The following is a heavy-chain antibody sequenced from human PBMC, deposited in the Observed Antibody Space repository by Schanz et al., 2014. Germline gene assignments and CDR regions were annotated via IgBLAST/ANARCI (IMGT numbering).Heavy chain of an antibody. D-gene: IGHD4-4*01. CDR2: FMPFLGIT. J-gene: IGHJ6*02. V-gene: IGHV1-69*04. CDR3: ASALTTWGGMDV. CDR1: GYTFTSYG. Sequence: QVQLVQSGAEVKKPGASVKVSCKASGYTFTSYGISWVRQAPGQGPEWIGRFMPFLGITNLAQKFQDRVTMTADKATSTAYMELSGLRSEDTAVYYCASALTTWGGMDVWGQGTTVTVSS.